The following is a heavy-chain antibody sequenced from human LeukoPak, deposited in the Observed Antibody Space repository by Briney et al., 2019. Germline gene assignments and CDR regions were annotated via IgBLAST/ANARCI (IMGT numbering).Heavy chain of an antibody. J-gene: IGHJ4*02. Sequence: GASLKISCKGSGYSFTSYWIGWVRQMPGKGLEWMGIIYPGDSDTRYSSSFQGQVTISADKSISTAYLQWSSLKASDTAMYYCARYRPGTTRGFDYWGQGTLVTVSS. CDR1: GYSFTSYW. CDR3: ARYRPGTTRGFDY. D-gene: IGHD1-7*01. CDR2: IYPGDSDT. V-gene: IGHV5-51*01.